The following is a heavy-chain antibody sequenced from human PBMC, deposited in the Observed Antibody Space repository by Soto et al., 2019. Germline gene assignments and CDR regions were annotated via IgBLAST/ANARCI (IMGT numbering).Heavy chain of an antibody. CDR3: ARAPPRTPALLR. CDR1: GGSFSGYY. V-gene: IGHV4-34*01. D-gene: IGHD2-2*01. Sequence: PSETLSLTCAVYGGSFSGYYWSWIRQPPGKGLEWIGEINHSGSTNYNPSLKSRVTISVDTSKNQFSLKLSSVTAADTAVYYCARAPPRTPALLRGGKGTWAPVPS. CDR2: INHSGST. J-gene: IGHJ4*02.